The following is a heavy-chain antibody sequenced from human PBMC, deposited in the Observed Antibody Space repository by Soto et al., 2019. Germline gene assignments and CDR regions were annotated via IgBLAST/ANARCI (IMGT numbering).Heavy chain of an antibody. Sequence: SETLSLTCTVSGDSITSYNWNWLLQPPGKALEWIGEIYSSGSTNYNPSLKSRVTISVDKSKNQFSLKLSSVTAADTAVYYCARDLDSSGYEPWGQGTLVTVSS. D-gene: IGHD3-22*01. J-gene: IGHJ5*02. CDR3: ARDLDSSGYEP. V-gene: IGHV4-59*12. CDR2: IYSSGST. CDR1: GDSITSYN.